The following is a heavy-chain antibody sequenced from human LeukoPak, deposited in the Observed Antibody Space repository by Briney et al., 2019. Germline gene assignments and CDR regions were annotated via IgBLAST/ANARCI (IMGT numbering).Heavy chain of an antibody. J-gene: IGHJ4*02. Sequence: GGSLRLSCAASGFTFRNYGMHWVRQAPGKGLEWVAVISIDGSEKYYADSVKGRFTISRDNSKNTLYLQMNSLRGDDTAVYYCANPQSRGYGYLDYWGQGTLVTVSS. CDR3: ANPQSRGYGYLDY. D-gene: IGHD5-12*01. CDR1: GFTFRNYG. V-gene: IGHV3-30*18. CDR2: ISIDGSEK.